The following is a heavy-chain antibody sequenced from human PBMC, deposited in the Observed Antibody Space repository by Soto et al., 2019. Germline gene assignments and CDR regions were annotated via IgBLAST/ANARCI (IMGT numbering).Heavy chain of an antibody. CDR2: INHSGST. CDR3: ARGLVPSNGYHV. CDR1: GGSFSGYY. J-gene: IGHJ4*02. V-gene: IGHV4-34*01. D-gene: IGHD3-22*01. Sequence: SETLSLTCAVYGGSFSGYYWSWIRQPPGKGLEWIGEINHSGSTNYNPSLKSRVTVSVDTSKNQFSLKLSSVTAADTAVYYCARGLVPSNGYHVWGQGTLVTVSS.